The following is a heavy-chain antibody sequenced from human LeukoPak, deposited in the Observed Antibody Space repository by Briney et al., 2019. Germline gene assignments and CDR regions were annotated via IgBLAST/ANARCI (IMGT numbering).Heavy chain of an antibody. CDR1: GFTFSSYA. V-gene: IGHV3-23*01. J-gene: IGHJ3*02. CDR2: ISGSGGST. Sequence: GGTLRLSCAASGFTFSSYAMSWVRQAPGKGLEWVSAISGSGGSTYYSDSVKGRFTISRDNSKKTLFLQMNSLRAEDTAVYYCAKCDFWSANDAFDIWGQGTMVTVSS. D-gene: IGHD3-3*01. CDR3: AKCDFWSANDAFDI.